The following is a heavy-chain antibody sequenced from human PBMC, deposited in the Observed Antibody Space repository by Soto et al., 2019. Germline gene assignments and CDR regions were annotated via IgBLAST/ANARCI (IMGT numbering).Heavy chain of an antibody. D-gene: IGHD3-10*01. V-gene: IGHV4-34*01. J-gene: IGHJ5*02. CDR1: GGSGGSFSGYY. Sequence: SETLSLTCAVYGGSGGSFSGYYWSWIRQPPGKGLEWIGEINHSGSFYYNPSLKSRVTVSVDTSNYQFSLKLDSVTAADTAVYYCASHVLVRGVFSWFDPWGQGTLVTVSS. CDR3: ASHVLVRGVFSWFDP. CDR2: INHSGSF.